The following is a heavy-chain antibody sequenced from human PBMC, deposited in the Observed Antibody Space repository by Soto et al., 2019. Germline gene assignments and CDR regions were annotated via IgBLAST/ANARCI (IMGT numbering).Heavy chain of an antibody. V-gene: IGHV4-31*03. J-gene: IGHJ3*02. CDR1: GGSISSGGYY. D-gene: IGHD2-8*01. Sequence: QVQLQESGPGLVKPSQTLSHTCTVSGGSISSGGYYWSWIRQHPGKGLEWIGYIYYSGSTYYNPSLKSRVTISVDTSKNQFSLKLSSVTAADTAVYYCARDRAYCTNGVCYSDAFDIWGQGTMVTVSS. CDR3: ARDRAYCTNGVCYSDAFDI. CDR2: IYYSGST.